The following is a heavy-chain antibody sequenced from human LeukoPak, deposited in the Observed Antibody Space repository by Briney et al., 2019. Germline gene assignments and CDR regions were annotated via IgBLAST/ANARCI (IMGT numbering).Heavy chain of an antibody. CDR2: IIPVLGRA. CDR3: AREYCSGGSCHYYYYYYMDV. D-gene: IGHD2-15*01. J-gene: IGHJ6*03. Sequence: SVKVSCKASGDTFSSYTISWVRQAPGQGLEWMGRIIPVLGRANYAQKFQGRVTITADKFTSTAYMELSSLRSEDTAVYYCAREYCSGGSCHYYYYYYMDVWGKGTTVTVSS. V-gene: IGHV1-69*08. CDR1: GDTFSSYT.